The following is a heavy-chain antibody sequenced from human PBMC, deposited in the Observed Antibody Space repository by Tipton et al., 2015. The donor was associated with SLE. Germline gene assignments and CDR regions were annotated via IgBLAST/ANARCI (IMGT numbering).Heavy chain of an antibody. CDR1: GYSISSGYY. Sequence: TLSLTCTVSGYSISSGYYWGWIRQPPGKGLEWIGSIYHSGSTYYNPSLKSRVTISVDTSKNQFSLKLSSVTAADTAVYYCARVYQVGYFDYWGQGTLVTVSS. D-gene: IGHD1-26*01. CDR3: ARVYQVGYFDY. J-gene: IGHJ4*02. CDR2: IYHSGST. V-gene: IGHV4-38-2*02.